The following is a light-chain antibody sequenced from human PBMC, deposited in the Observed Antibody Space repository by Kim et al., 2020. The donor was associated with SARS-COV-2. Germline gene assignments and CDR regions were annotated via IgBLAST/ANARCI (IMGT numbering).Light chain of an antibody. CDR2: EVV. Sequence: GQSGTIACTGTSSDVGGYNYVSWYQQHPGGAPILIIYEVVKRPSGVPGRFTGSRSGNTASLTVSGLQAEDEADYYCSSYVGSRSWVFGGGTQLTVL. CDR1: SSDVGGYNY. CDR3: SSYVGSRSWV. J-gene: IGLJ3*02. V-gene: IGLV2-8*01.